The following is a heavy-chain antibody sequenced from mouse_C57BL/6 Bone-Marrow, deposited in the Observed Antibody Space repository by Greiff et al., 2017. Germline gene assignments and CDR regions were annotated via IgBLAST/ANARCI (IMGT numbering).Heavy chain of an antibody. V-gene: IGHV1-5*01. J-gene: IGHJ4*01. CDR3: YYYGNYPLAMDY. D-gene: IGHD2-1*01. Sequence: VQLKESGTVLARPGASVKMSCKTSGYTFTSYWMHWVKQRPGQGLEWIGAIYPGNSDTSYNQKFKGKAKLTAVTSASTAYMELSSLTNEDSAVXYCYYYGNYPLAMDYWGQGTSVTVSS. CDR2: IYPGNSDT. CDR1: GYTFTSYW.